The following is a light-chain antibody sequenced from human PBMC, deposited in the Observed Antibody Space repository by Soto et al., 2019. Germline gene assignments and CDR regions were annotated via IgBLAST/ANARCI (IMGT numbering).Light chain of an antibody. CDR1: QTISRW. CDR2: TAS. CDR3: KEYNNYWT. J-gene: IGKJ1*01. Sequence: DIQMTQSPSTLSSSLGDTVTITCRASQTISRWLAWYQQKPGKAPRLLIYTASTLESGVQSRFSASGSGTEFTLTIRSLHPDDFATYYCKEYNNYWTCGQGTKVDIK. V-gene: IGKV1-5*01.